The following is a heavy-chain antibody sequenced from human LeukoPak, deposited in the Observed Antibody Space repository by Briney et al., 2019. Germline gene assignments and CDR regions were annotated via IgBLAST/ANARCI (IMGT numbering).Heavy chain of an antibody. D-gene: IGHD3-9*01. CDR1: GDSVSSNSAA. Sequence: SQTLSLTCAISGDSVSSNSAAWNWIRQSPSRGLEWLGRTCYRSKWYNDYAISVKSRIIINADISKNQFALQLNSVTPEDTAVYYCVRSPRYFDWLEYYFDYWGQGTLVTVSS. CDR3: VRSPRYFDWLEYYFDY. V-gene: IGHV6-1*01. J-gene: IGHJ4*02. CDR2: TCYRSKWYN.